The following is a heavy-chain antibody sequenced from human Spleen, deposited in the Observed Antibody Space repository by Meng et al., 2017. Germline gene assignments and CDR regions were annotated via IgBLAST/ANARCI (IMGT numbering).Heavy chain of an antibody. V-gene: IGHV3-21*01. D-gene: IGHD3-10*01. CDR1: GVTFSPYT. Sequence: GESLKISCVASGVTFSPYTMHWVRQAPGKGLEWVASISSTTEYIYHADSVKGRFTILRDNAKKSLYLQINSLRAEDTAVYYCARDWFEAALYHYGMDVWGQGTTVTVSS. CDR2: ISSTTEYI. J-gene: IGHJ6*02. CDR3: ARDWFEAALYHYGMDV.